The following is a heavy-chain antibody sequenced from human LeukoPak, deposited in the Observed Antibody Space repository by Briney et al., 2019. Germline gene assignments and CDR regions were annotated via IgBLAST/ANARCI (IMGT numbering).Heavy chain of an antibody. CDR2: MNPNSGNT. CDR3: ARVPTAYCGGDCSGH. CDR1: VYTLTSYD. J-gene: IGHJ5*02. D-gene: IGHD2-21*01. V-gene: IGHV1-8*01. Sequence: ASVKVSRKPSVYTLTSYDINWVRLATRQGLEWMGWMNPNSGNTGYAQKFQGRVTLTRTTSISTAYMELSGLTSEDTAVYYCARVPTAYCGGDCSGHWGQGTLVTVSS.